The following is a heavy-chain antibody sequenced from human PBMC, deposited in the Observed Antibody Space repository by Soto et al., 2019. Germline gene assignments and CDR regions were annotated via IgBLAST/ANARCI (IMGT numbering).Heavy chain of an antibody. D-gene: IGHD3-3*01. CDR1: GFTFSSYA. Sequence: GGSLRLSCAASGFTFSSYAMSWVRQAPGKGLEWVSAISGSGGSTYYADSVKGRFTISRDNSKNTLYLQMNSLRAEDTAVYYCAKDRDVLRFLEWLTPDYYYYYGMDVWGQGTTVTVSS. CDR3: AKDRDVLRFLEWLTPDYYYYYGMDV. CDR2: ISGSGGST. J-gene: IGHJ6*02. V-gene: IGHV3-23*01.